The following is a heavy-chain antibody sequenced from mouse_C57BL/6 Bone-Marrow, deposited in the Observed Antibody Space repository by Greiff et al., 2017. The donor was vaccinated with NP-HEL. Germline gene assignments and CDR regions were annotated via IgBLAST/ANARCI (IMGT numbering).Heavy chain of an antibody. D-gene: IGHD1-1*01. CDR2: IYPGSGST. CDR1: GYTFTSYW. V-gene: IGHV1-55*01. J-gene: IGHJ3*01. CDR3: ARFYYYGSSPWFAY. Sequence: QVQLQQPGAELVKPGASVKMSCKASGYTFTSYWITWVKQRPGQGLEWIGDIYPGSGSTNYNEKFKSKATLTVDTSSSTAYMQLSSLTSEDSAVYYCARFYYYGSSPWFAYWGQGTLVTVSA.